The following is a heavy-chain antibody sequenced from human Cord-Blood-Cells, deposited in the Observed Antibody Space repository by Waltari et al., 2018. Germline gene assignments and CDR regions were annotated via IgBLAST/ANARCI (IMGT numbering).Heavy chain of an antibody. Sequence: QVQLVQSGAEVKKPGSSVKVSCKDSGGTFSRYAISWVRQAPGQGREWMGGIIPIFGTANYAQKFQGRVTITADESTSTAYMELSSLRSEDTAVYYCARVGAYSSSPKSFDYWGQGTLVTVSS. J-gene: IGHJ4*02. D-gene: IGHD6-6*01. CDR2: IIPIFGTA. CDR1: GGTFSRYA. CDR3: ARVGAYSSSPKSFDY. V-gene: IGHV1-69*01.